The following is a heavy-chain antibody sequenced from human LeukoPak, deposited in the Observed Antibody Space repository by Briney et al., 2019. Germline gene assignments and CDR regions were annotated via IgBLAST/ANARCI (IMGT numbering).Heavy chain of an antibody. CDR2: ISGSGGST. V-gene: IGHV3-23*01. Sequence: GGSLRLSCAASGFTFSSYAMSWVRQAPGKGLEWVSAISGSGGSTYYADSVKGRFTISRGNSKNTLYLQMNSLRAEDTAVYYCAKASSQYCSSTSCYMDVWGQGNTVTVSS. D-gene: IGHD2-2*01. J-gene: IGHJ6*02. CDR1: GFTFSSYA. CDR3: AKASSQYCSSTSCYMDV.